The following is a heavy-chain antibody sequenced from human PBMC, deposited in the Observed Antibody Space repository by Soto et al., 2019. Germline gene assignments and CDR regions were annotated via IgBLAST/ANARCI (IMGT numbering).Heavy chain of an antibody. CDR3: AKGHEGWLGNFDS. CDR2: ISWNSGNI. Sequence: EVQLVESGGGLVQPGRSLRLSCAASGFTFDDYAMHWVRQAPGKGLEWVSGISWNSGNIDYADSVKGRFTISRDNAKNSLYLQMNNLRAEDTALYSCAKGHEGWLGNFDSWGQGTLVTVSS. J-gene: IGHJ4*02. CDR1: GFTFDDYA. D-gene: IGHD6-19*01. V-gene: IGHV3-9*01.